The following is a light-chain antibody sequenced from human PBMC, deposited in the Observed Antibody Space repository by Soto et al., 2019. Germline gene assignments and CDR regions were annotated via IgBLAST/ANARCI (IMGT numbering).Light chain of an antibody. CDR2: EVS. CDR1: SSDVGAYNY. V-gene: IGLV2-8*01. CDR3: SSKRDSSTLFV. Sequence: QSVLTQPPSASGSPGQSVTISCTGTSSDVGAYNYVSWYQQHPGKAPKLMIYEVSKRPSGVPDRFSGSKSGNTASLTVSGLQAEDEADYYCSSKRDSSTLFVFGTGTKVTDL. J-gene: IGLJ1*01.